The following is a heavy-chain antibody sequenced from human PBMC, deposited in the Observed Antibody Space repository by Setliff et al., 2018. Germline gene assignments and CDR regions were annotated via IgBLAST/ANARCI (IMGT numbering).Heavy chain of an antibody. CDR3: ARSGMPRLLYVGY. D-gene: IGHD2-21*01. J-gene: IGHJ4*02. V-gene: IGHV4-4*08. CDR1: GGPMNDFY. CDR2: IYTSGST. Sequence: PSETLSLTCIVSGGPMNDFYYSWIRQSPGKGLEWIGNIYTSGSTNFNPSLKSRVTISVDTSKNQFSLRLSALTAADTAVYYCARSGMPRLLYVGYWGLGTLVTVSS.